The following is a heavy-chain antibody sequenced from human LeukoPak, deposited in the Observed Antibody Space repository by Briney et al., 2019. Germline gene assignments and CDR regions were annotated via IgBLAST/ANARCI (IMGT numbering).Heavy chain of an antibody. Sequence: GGSLRLSCAASGFTFSSYAMSWVRQAPGKGLEWVSGISGSGGSTYYADSVKGRFTISRDNSKNTLYLQMNSLRAEDMAVYYCAKDREWLSVVGFDYWGQGTLVTVSS. J-gene: IGHJ4*02. D-gene: IGHD6-19*01. CDR2: ISGSGGST. CDR1: GFTFSSYA. CDR3: AKDREWLSVVGFDY. V-gene: IGHV3-23*01.